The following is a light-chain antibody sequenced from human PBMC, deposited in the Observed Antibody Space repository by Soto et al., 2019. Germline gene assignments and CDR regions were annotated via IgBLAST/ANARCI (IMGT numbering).Light chain of an antibody. CDR3: QQYTGPPTT. CDR1: QTVSSNY. Sequence: EIMLTQSPYTLSFSPWERSTLSFSASQTVSSNYLAWCQQRPGQAPRLLIYGASTRAAGIPDRFSGSGSGTDFTLTITRLEPEDSAVYFCQQYTGPPTTFGQGTRLEIK. CDR2: GAS. J-gene: IGKJ5*01. V-gene: IGKV3-20*01.